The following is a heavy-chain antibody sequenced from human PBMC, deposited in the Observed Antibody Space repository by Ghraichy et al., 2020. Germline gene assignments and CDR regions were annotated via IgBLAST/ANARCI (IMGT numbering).Heavy chain of an antibody. Sequence: GESLNISCAASGFAFSNSWMNWVRQAPGKGLEWVGRIKSETTCGTIEYAAPVQHRFTISRDDSKHTLYLQMNSLKTEDTDVYYCTTNLAYWGRGTLVTVSS. CDR1: GFAFSNSW. V-gene: IGHV3-15*01. D-gene: IGHD1-14*01. CDR2: IKSETTCGTI. CDR3: TTNLAY. J-gene: IGHJ4*02.